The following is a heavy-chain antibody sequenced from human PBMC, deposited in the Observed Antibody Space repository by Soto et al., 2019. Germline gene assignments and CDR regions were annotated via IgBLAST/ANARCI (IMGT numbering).Heavy chain of an antibody. CDR3: AKEGRYSSSRGYFDY. CDR1: GFTFNTYA. Sequence: GGSLRLSCAASGFTFNTYAMSWVRQAPGKGLEWVSGISSSGGSTNHADSVKGRFIISRDNSKNMVYLQMDSLRAEDTAVYYCAKEGRYSSSRGYFDYWGQGTLVTVSS. V-gene: IGHV3-23*01. J-gene: IGHJ4*02. D-gene: IGHD6-13*01. CDR2: ISSSGGST.